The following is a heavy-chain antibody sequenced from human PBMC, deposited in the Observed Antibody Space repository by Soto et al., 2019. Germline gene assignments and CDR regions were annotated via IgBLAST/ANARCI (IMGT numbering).Heavy chain of an antibody. CDR2: ISYEGSKK. J-gene: IGHJ4*02. CDR3: AQVVYSGSYYGIDY. Sequence: QVQLVESGGGVVQPGRSLRLSCAASGFTFSSYAMHWVRQAPGKGLEWVALISYEGSKKYYADSVKGRLTISRDNSKNTLSLQMDSLRDEDTAVYYCAQVVYSGSYYGIDYWGQGTLVTVSS. V-gene: IGHV3-30*18. D-gene: IGHD1-26*01. CDR1: GFTFSSYA.